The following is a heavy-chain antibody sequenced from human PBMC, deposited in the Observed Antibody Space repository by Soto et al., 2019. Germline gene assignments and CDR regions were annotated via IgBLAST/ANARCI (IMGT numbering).Heavy chain of an antibody. V-gene: IGHV1-18*01. CDR2: ISAHNGNT. Sequence: QVHLVQSGAEVKKPGASVKVSCKGSGYGFTTYGITWVRQAPGQGLEWMAWISAHNGNTNYAQKPQGRVTVTRDTSTSTAYMKLRSLRSDDTAVYYCARGRYGDYWGQGALVTVSS. D-gene: IGHD1-1*01. J-gene: IGHJ4*02. CDR1: GYGFTTYG. CDR3: ARGRYGDY.